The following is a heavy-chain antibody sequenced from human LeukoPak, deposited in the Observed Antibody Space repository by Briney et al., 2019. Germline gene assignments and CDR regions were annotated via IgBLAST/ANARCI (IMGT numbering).Heavy chain of an antibody. J-gene: IGHJ4*02. D-gene: IGHD6-6*01. V-gene: IGHV3-30*18. CDR3: AKDRPPVPLDH. CDR2: ISHDAKND. Sequence: SGGSLRLSCAASGFTFSIYGMHWVRQAPGKGLEWVAVISHDAKNDNFADSVKGRFTISRDNSKNTLSLQMNSLEPGDTAVYYCAKDRPPVPLDHWGQGILVIVSS. CDR1: GFTFSIYG.